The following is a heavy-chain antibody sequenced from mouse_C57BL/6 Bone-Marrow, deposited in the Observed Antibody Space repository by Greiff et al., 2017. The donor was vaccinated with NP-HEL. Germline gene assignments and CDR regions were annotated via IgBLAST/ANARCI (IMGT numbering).Heavy chain of an antibody. Sequence: QVQLQQSGAELVKPGASVKLSCKASGYTFTSYWMQWVKQRPGQGLEWIGEIDPSDSYTNYNQKFKGKATLTVDTSSSTAYMQLSSLTSEDSAVYYCARRRGVPLFDYWGQGTTLTVSS. CDR1: GYTFTSYW. J-gene: IGHJ2*01. D-gene: IGHD2-14*01. CDR3: ARRRGVPLFDY. V-gene: IGHV1-50*01. CDR2: IDPSDSYT.